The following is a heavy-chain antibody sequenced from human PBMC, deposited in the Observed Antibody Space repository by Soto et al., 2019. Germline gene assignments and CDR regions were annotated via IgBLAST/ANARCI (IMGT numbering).Heavy chain of an antibody. CDR1: GGSISSGDYY. V-gene: IGHV4-30-4*01. Sequence: SETLSLTCTVSGGSISSGDYYWSWIRQPPGKGLEWIGYIYYSGSTYYNPSLKSRVTISVDTSKNQFSLKLSSVTAADTAVYYCARVDIVAAKPFDYWGQGTLVTVSS. CDR2: IYYSGST. J-gene: IGHJ4*02. D-gene: IGHD5-12*01. CDR3: ARVDIVAAKPFDY.